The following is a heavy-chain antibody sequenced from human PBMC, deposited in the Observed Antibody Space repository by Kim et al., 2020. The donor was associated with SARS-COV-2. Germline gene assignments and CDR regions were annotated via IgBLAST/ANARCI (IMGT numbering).Heavy chain of an antibody. Sequence: SETLSLTCAVYGGSFSGYYWSWIRQPPGKGLEWIGEINHSGSTNYNPSLKSRVTISVDTSKNQFSLKLSSVTAADTAVYYCARGARTWPRTRYNWFDPWGQGTLVTVSS. V-gene: IGHV4-34*01. J-gene: IGHJ5*02. CDR1: GGSFSGYY. CDR3: ARGARTWPRTRYNWFDP. CDR2: INHSGST.